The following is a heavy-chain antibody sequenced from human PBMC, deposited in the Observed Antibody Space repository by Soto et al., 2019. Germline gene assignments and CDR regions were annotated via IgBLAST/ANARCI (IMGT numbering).Heavy chain of an antibody. D-gene: IGHD2-15*01. Sequence: SETLSLTCTVSGGSISSSSYYWGWIRQPPGKGVEWIGSIYYSGSTYYNPSLKSRVTISVDTSKNQFSLKLSSVTAADTAVYYCARRPXGCSGGSCYSEYYGMDVWGQGTTVTVSS. CDR2: IYYSGST. V-gene: IGHV4-39*01. J-gene: IGHJ6*02. CDR3: ARRPXGCSGGSCYSEYYGMDV. CDR1: GGSISSSSYY.